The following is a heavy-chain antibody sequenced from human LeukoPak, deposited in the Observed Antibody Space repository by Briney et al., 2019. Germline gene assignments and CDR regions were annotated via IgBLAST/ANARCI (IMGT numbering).Heavy chain of an antibody. CDR2: FDPEDGET. CDR1: GYTLTELS. D-gene: IGHD3-22*01. CDR3: ATLRNYYDSSGPSSSFDY. Sequence: GASVKVSCKVSGYTLTELSMHWVRQAPGKGLEWMGGFDPEDGETIYAQKFQGRVTMTEDTSTDTAYMELSSLRSEDTAVYYCATLRNYYDSSGPSSSFDYWGQGTLVTVSS. V-gene: IGHV1-24*01. J-gene: IGHJ4*02.